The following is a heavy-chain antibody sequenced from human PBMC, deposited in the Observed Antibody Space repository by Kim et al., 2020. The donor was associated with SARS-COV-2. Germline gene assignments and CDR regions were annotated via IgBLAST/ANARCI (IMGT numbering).Heavy chain of an antibody. Sequence: GESLKISCKGSGYSFTSYWIGWVRQMPGKGLEWMGIIYPGDSDTRYSPSFQGQVTISADKSISTAYLQWSSLKASDTAMYYCARKTGDYVLYWYFDLWGRGTLVTVSS. CDR1: GYSFTSYW. J-gene: IGHJ2*01. D-gene: IGHD4-17*01. CDR2: IYPGDSDT. CDR3: ARKTGDYVLYWYFDL. V-gene: IGHV5-51*01.